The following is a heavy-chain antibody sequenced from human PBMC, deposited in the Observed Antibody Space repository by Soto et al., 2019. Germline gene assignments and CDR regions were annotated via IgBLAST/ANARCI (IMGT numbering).Heavy chain of an antibody. J-gene: IGHJ4*02. CDR1: GFTFSHYG. CDR3: ARYSGKYQGPIDY. Sequence: PGGSLRLSCAASGFTFSHYGIHGVRQAPGKGLEWLAVISYDGSNKHYADSVKGRFTVSRDNSKDTLYLQMNSLRAEDTAVYFCARYSGKYQGPIDYWGQGTLVTVSS. D-gene: IGHD2-2*01. V-gene: IGHV3-30*03. CDR2: ISYDGSNK.